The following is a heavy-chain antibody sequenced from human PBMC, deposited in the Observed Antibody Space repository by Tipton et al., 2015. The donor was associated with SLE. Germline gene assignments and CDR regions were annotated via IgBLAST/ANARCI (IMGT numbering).Heavy chain of an antibody. CDR2: IHHSGST. CDR1: GESFSGYY. V-gene: IGHV4-34*01. CDR3: ARTGYDFWSASNWFDP. D-gene: IGHD3-3*01. J-gene: IGHJ5*02. Sequence: TLSLTCAVYGESFSGYYWSWIRQPPGKGLQWIGEIHHSGSTNYNPSLKSRVTISVDASKKQFSLKLSSLTAADTAVYYYARTGYDFWSASNWFDPWGQGTLVTVSS.